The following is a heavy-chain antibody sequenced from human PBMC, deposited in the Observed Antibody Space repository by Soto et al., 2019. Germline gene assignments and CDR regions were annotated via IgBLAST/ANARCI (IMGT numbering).Heavy chain of an antibody. CDR2: MNPNSGNT. V-gene: IGHV1-8*01. D-gene: IGHD6-6*01. J-gene: IGHJ5*02. Sequence: QVQLVQSGAEVKKPGASVKVSCKASGYTFTHYDINWVRQAPGQGLEWMGWMNPNSGNTGYAQKCQGRVTMTRDTSINTVCLELSSLRSEDTAVYYCAREGLEYSSATGFDLWGQGTLVTVSS. CDR3: AREGLEYSSATGFDL. CDR1: GYTFTHYD.